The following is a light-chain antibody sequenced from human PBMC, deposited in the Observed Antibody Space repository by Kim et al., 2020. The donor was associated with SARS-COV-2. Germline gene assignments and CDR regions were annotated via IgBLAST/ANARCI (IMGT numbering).Light chain of an antibody. V-gene: IGLV1-40*01. CDR1: SSNSEAGYD. J-gene: IGLJ2*01. CDR2: GNG. Sequence: VTISCTGSSSNSEAGYDVLWYRQLPGTAPELLIDGNGDRPSGGPDRFSGSESGTSASLAITGLQAEDEADYYCQSYDRSLSGSRVFGGGTQLTVL. CDR3: QSYDRSLSGSRV.